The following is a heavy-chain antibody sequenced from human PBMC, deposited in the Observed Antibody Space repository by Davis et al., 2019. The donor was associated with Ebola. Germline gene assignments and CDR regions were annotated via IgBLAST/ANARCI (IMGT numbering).Heavy chain of an antibody. J-gene: IGHJ6*03. CDR1: GYTFTSYD. Sequence: ASVKVSCKASGYTFTSYDINWVRQATGQGLEWMGWMNPNSGNTGYAQKFQGRVTITRNTSISTAYMELSSLRSEDTAVYYCARIGTVDTAMVDYYYMDVWGKGTTVTVSS. V-gene: IGHV1-8*03. CDR3: ARIGTVDTAMVDYYYMDV. D-gene: IGHD5-18*01. CDR2: MNPNSGNT.